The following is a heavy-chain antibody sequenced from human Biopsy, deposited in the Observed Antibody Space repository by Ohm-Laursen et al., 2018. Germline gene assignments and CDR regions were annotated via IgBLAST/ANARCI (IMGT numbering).Heavy chain of an antibody. Sequence: GPSVKVSRKASGDTFNKYGIFWARQAPGQGLEWKGRIIPIVDIVNYAQRFQGRVTMNADKSTSTAYLDLSSPITEDSAVYYCARGGSGCGYYGMDVWGQGTTVTVSS. J-gene: IGHJ6*02. CDR2: IIPIVDIV. D-gene: IGHD3-10*01. CDR3: ARGGSGCGYYGMDV. CDR1: GDTFNKYG. V-gene: IGHV1-69*04.